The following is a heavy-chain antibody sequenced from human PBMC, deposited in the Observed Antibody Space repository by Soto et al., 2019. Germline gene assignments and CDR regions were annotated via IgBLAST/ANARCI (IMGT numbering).Heavy chain of an antibody. CDR2: IKSKGDGGTT. D-gene: IGHD3-22*01. Sequence: ASLRLSCXASGFGSSNAWMTWVRQARGSGLQWVGRIKSKGDGGTTEYAAPVRGRFTVSRYASNNTLYLQMDSLKTEDTAVYYCTRVHDSIGFQIHYYYSGMDVWGQGTTVTVSS. J-gene: IGHJ6*02. CDR3: TRVHDSIGFQIHYYYSGMDV. CDR1: GFGSSNAW. V-gene: IGHV3-15*01.